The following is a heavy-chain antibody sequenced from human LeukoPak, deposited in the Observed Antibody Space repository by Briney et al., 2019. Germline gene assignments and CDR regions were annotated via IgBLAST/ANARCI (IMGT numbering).Heavy chain of an antibody. Sequence: ASVKDSCKPSGYTFTNYYMHWVRQAPGQGLEWMGWMNPKSGGTNYAQKFQGRVTMTRDTSISTAYMELSRLRSDDTAFYYYARVYCNSTHCYDYFDYWGQGTLVTVSS. V-gene: IGHV1-2*02. CDR3: ARVYCNSTHCYDYFDY. J-gene: IGHJ4*02. CDR1: GYTFTNYY. D-gene: IGHD2-2*01. CDR2: MNPKSGGT.